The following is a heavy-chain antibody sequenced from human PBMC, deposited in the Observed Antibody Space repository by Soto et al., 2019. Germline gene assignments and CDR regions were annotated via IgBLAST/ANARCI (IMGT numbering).Heavy chain of an antibody. D-gene: IGHD3-10*01. Sequence: SETLSLTCTFSGGSISSYYWSWIRQPPGKGLEWIGYIYYSGSTNYNPSLKSRVTISVDTSKNQFSLKLSSVTAADTAVYYCARYYYGSGSYCYFDYWGQGTLVTVSS. J-gene: IGHJ4*02. V-gene: IGHV4-59*01. CDR3: ARYYYGSGSYCYFDY. CDR2: IYYSGST. CDR1: GGSISSYY.